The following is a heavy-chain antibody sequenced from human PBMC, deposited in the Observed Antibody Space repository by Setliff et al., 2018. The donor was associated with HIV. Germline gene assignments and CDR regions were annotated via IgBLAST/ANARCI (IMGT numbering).Heavy chain of an antibody. CDR1: GDSVSSNNAA. CDR2: TYYRSKWYF. J-gene: IGHJ4*02. D-gene: IGHD6-19*01. V-gene: IGHV6-1*01. CDR3: ARGSYGSVLL. Sequence: PSQTLSLTCAISGDSVSSNNAAWNWIRQSPLRGLEWLGRTYYRSKWYFDYAVPVKSRIIINPDTSKNQFSLHLNSVTPEDTAVYYCARGSYGSVLLWGQGTLVTVSS.